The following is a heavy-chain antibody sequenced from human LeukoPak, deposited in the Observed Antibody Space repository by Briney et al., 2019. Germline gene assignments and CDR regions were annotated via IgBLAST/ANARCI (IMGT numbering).Heavy chain of an antibody. V-gene: IGHV3-9*01. CDR3: AKDKASSGWYQIGYFDL. CDR1: GFTFDDYA. D-gene: IGHD6-19*01. CDR2: ISWNSGSI. Sequence: GGSLRLSCAASGFTFDDYAMHWVRQAPGKGLEWVSGISWNSGSIGYADSVKGRFTISRDNAKNSLYLQMNSLRAEDTALYYCAKDKASSGWYQIGYFDLWGRGTLVTVSS. J-gene: IGHJ2*01.